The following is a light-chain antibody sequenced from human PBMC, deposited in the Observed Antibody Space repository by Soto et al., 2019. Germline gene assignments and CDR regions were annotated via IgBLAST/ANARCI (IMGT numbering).Light chain of an antibody. J-gene: IGKJ2*01. CDR1: QSVSNTY. CDR3: QQYCTSPPVYA. Sequence: EIVLTQSPGTLSLSPGERATLSCRTSQSVSNTYLAWYQQKPGQAPRLLIYHASSRATGIPGRFSGSGSGTDFNLTISRQEPEDFADYYCQQYCTSPPVYAFGQGTKLEI. V-gene: IGKV3-20*01. CDR2: HAS.